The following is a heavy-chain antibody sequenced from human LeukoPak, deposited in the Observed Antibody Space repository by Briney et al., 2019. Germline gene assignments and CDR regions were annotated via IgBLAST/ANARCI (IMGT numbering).Heavy chain of an antibody. V-gene: IGHV1-18*01. CDR3: ARAKSSTILVDAFDI. Sequence: GASVKVSCKASGYTFTSYGISWVRQAPGQGLEWMGWISAYNGNTNYAQKLQGRVTMTTDTSASTAYMELRSLRSDDTAVYYCARAKSSTILVDAFDIWGQGTMVTVSS. CDR2: ISAYNGNT. CDR1: GYTFTSYG. J-gene: IGHJ3*02. D-gene: IGHD2-2*01.